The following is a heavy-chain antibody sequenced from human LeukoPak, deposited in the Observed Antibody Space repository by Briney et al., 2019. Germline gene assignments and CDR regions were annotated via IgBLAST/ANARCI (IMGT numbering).Heavy chain of an antibody. D-gene: IGHD3-10*01. CDR1: GITLSNYG. CDR2: LSDSGGST. J-gene: IGHJ4*02. CDR3: AKRGVVIRVFLVGFHKEAYYFES. Sequence: SGGSLRLSCAVSGITLSNYGMSWVRQAPGKGLEWVAGLSDSGGSTNYADSVKGRFTISRDSPKNTLYLQMNSLRAEDTAVYFCAKRGVVIRVFLVGFHKEAYYFESWGQGALVTVSS. V-gene: IGHV3-23*01.